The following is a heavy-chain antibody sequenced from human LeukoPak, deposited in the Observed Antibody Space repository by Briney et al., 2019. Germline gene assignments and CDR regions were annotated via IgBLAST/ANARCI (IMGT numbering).Heavy chain of an antibody. CDR3: ARGVPLLLWFGELLNGAFDI. CDR2: INAGNGNT. CDR1: GYTFTSYA. V-gene: IGHV1-3*01. Sequence: ASVKVSCKASGYTFTSYAMHWVRQAPGQRLEWMGWINAGNGNTKYSQKFQGRVTITRDTSASTAYMELSSLRSEDTAVYYRARGVPLLLWFGELLNGAFDIWGQGTMVTVSS. D-gene: IGHD3-10*01. J-gene: IGHJ3*02.